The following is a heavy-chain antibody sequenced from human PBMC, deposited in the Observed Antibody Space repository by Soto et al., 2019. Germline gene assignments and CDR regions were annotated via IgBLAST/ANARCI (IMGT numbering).Heavy chain of an antibody. CDR3: ARVSGRYCTNGVCYRTFDY. CDR2: ISAYNGNT. CDR1: GYTFTSYG. Sequence: ASVKVSCKASGYTFTSYGTSWVRQAPGQGLEWMGWISAYNGNTNYAQKLQGRVTMTTDTSTSTAYMELRSLRSDDTAVYYCARVSGRYCTNGVCYRTFDYWGQGTLVTVSS. D-gene: IGHD2-8*01. V-gene: IGHV1-18*01. J-gene: IGHJ4*02.